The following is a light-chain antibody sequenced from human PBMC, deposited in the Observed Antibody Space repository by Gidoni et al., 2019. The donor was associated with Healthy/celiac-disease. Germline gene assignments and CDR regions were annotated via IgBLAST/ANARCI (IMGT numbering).Light chain of an antibody. CDR2: WAS. CDR1: QSVLYSSNNKNY. V-gene: IGKV4-1*01. Sequence: DIVMTQSPDSLAVSLGERATINCKSSQSVLYSSNNKNYLALYQQKPGQPPKLLIYWASTRESGVPDRFSGSGSGTDFTLTISRLQAEDVAVYYCQQYYSTPLTFGGGTKVEIK. J-gene: IGKJ4*01. CDR3: QQYYSTPLT.